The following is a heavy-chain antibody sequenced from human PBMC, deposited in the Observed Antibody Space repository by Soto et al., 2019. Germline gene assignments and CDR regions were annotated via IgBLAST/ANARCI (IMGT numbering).Heavy chain of an antibody. CDR2: ISSSSDYI. J-gene: IGHJ4*02. D-gene: IGHD6-13*01. CDR1: GFTFTSYT. V-gene: IGHV3-21*06. CDR3: ARARVYATGPLDF. Sequence: GGSLRLSCAASGFTFTSYTMNWVRQAPGKGLEWVSSISSSSDYIYYADSMKGRVSISRDNAKNSLFLDMNSLTGEDTAVYYCARARVYATGPLDFWGQGTLVTVSS.